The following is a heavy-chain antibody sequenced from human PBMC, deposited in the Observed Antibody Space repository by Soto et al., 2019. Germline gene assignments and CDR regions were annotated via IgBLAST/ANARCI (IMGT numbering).Heavy chain of an antibody. CDR2: INPSGGST. D-gene: IGHD7-27*01. Sequence: QVQVVQSGAEVKNPGASVKLSCKASGYIFTNYYIHWVRQAPGQGLEWMAIINPSGGSTNYAQKFQGRVTLARDTFTNTVYLELRSLRSEDTAIYYCARDLTSGDYWGQGTLVIVSS. J-gene: IGHJ4*02. CDR1: GYIFTNYY. CDR3: ARDLTSGDY. V-gene: IGHV1-46*01.